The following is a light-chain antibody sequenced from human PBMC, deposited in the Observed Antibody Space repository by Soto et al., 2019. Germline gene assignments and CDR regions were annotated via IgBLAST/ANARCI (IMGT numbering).Light chain of an antibody. J-gene: IGKJ5*01. CDR1: QSVSSSY. Sequence: EIVLTQSPGTLSLSPGERATLSCRASQSVSSSYLAWYQQKPGQAPRLLIYGASGRATGIPDRFSGSVSGTDFTLTISRLEPDEFAVYYCQQYGSSPPVTFGQGTRLEIK. V-gene: IGKV3-20*01. CDR2: GAS. CDR3: QQYGSSPPVT.